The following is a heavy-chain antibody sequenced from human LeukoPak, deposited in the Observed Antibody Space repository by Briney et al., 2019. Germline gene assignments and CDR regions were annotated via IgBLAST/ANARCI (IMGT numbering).Heavy chain of an antibody. V-gene: IGHV3-74*01. D-gene: IGHD3-10*01. J-gene: IGHJ4*02. CDR3: VRHNYGYDY. CDR1: GFTFNRYW. Sequence: GGSLRLSCTASGFTFNRYWMHWVRQVPGKEVVWVSHSHNDGNSVSYADSVKGRFTVSRDNAKNTLYLQMNRLRPEDTAVYYCVRHNYGYDYWGQGTLVTVSS. CDR2: SHNDGNSV.